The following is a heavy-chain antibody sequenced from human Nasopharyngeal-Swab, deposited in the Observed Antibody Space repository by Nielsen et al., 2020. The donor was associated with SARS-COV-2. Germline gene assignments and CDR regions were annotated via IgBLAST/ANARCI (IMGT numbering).Heavy chain of an antibody. V-gene: IGHV3-33*01. D-gene: IGHD6-25*01. J-gene: IGHJ4*02. CDR2: IWFDGIKN. CDR3: VRQFGGSADF. CDR1: GFTFSSYG. Sequence: GGSLRLSCAASGFTFSSYGMHWVRQAPGKGLEWVGFIWFDGIKNYYTDSVKGRFTISRDNSKNTLYLQMNSLGAEDTAVYYCVRQFGGSADFWGQGTLVTVSS.